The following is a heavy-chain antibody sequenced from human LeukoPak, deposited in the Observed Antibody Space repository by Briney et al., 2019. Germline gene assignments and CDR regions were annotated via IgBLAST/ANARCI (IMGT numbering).Heavy chain of an antibody. D-gene: IGHD5-12*01. CDR1: GFTFSSYA. CDR3: AKASDIVATIRFHYFDY. Sequence: GGSLRLSCAASGFTFSSYAMSWVRQAPGKGLEWVSAISGSGGSTYYADSVKGRFTISRDNSKNTLYLQMNSLRAEDTAVYYCAKASDIVATIRFHYFDYWGQGTLVTVSS. V-gene: IGHV3-23*01. CDR2: ISGSGGST. J-gene: IGHJ4*02.